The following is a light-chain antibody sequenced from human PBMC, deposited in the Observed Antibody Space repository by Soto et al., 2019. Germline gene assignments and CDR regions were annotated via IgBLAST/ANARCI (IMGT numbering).Light chain of an antibody. CDR2: EVS. CDR3: SSYTSSSPSWV. J-gene: IGLJ3*02. CDR1: SSDVGGYNY. V-gene: IGLV2-14*01. Sequence: QSVLTQPASVSGSPGQSITISCTGTSSDVGGYNYVSWYQQHPGKAPKLMIYEVSNRPSGVSNRFSASKSGNTASLTISGLQAEDEADYYCSSYTSSSPSWVFGGGTKLTVL.